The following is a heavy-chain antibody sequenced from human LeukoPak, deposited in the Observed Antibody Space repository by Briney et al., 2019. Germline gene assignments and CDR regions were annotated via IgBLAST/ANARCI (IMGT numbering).Heavy chain of an antibody. J-gene: IGHJ2*01. CDR2: ITSSIITI. Sequence: GGTLRLSCAASGFTYSSYSMKWVRQAPRKGMEVVPYITSSIITIYYAASLKPRFTISRDNAKNSLYLQMNSLRDEDTAVYYCARDLNWHSDLWGRGTLVTVSS. V-gene: IGHV3-48*02. D-gene: IGHD3-9*01. CDR3: ARDLNWHSDL. CDR1: GFTYSSYS.